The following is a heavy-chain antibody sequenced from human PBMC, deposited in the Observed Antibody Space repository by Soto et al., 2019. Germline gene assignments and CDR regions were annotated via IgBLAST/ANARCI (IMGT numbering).Heavy chain of an antibody. J-gene: IGHJ3*02. V-gene: IGHV3-21*01. Sequence: GESLKISCAASGFTFSSYSMNWVRQAPGKGLEWVSSISSSSSYIYYADSVKGRFTISRDNAKNSLYLQMNSLRAEDTAVYYCAISGREGFDIWGQGTMVTVSS. CDR3: AISGREGFDI. CDR2: ISSSSSYI. CDR1: GFTFSSYS.